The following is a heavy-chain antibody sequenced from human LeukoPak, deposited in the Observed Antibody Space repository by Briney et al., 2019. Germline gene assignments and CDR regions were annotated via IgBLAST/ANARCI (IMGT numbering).Heavy chain of an antibody. CDR1: GGSFSGYY. J-gene: IGHJ3*02. V-gene: IGHV4-34*01. D-gene: IGHD3-10*01. CDR3: ARGVWFGRTYAFDI. CDR2: INHSGST. Sequence: KPSETLSLTCAVYGGSFSGYYWSWIRQPPGKGLEWIGEINHSGSTNYNPSLKSRVTISVDTSKNQFSLKLSSVTAADTAVYYCARGVWFGRTYAFDIWGQGTMVTVSS.